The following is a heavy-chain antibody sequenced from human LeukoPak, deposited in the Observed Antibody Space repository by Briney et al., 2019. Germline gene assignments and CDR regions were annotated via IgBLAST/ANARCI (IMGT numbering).Heavy chain of an antibody. Sequence: SETLSLTCAVYGGSFSGYYWSWIRQPPGKGLEWSGEINHSGSTNYNPSLKSRVTISVDTSKNQFSLKLSSVTAADTAVYYCARADIVVVPALNWFDPWGQGTLVTVSS. V-gene: IGHV4-34*01. CDR2: INHSGST. D-gene: IGHD2-2*01. J-gene: IGHJ5*02. CDR1: GGSFSGYY. CDR3: ARADIVVVPALNWFDP.